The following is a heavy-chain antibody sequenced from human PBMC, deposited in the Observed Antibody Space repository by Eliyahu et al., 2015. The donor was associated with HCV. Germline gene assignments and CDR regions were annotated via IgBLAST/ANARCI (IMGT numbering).Heavy chain of an antibody. Sequence: EVQLVESGGGLVQPGGSLRLSCAASGFTFSSYWMNWVRQAPGKGLEGVASIKQDGSEKYYVDSMKGRFTISRDNAKNSLYLQMNSLRAEDTAVYYCARDHNWIADYWGQGTLVTVSS. CDR1: GFTFSSYW. V-gene: IGHV3-7*01. CDR3: ARDHNWIADY. J-gene: IGHJ4*02. D-gene: IGHD1-20*01. CDR2: IKQDGSEK.